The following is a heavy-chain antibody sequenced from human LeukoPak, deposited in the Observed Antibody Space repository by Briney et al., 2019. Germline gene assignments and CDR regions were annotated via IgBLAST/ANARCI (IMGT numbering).Heavy chain of an antibody. D-gene: IGHD4-23*01. CDR2: ISGSGGST. Sequence: GGSLRLSCAASGFTFSSYAMSSVRQAPGKGLEWVSAISGSGGSTYYADSVKGRFTISRDNSKNTLYLQMNSLRAEDTAVYYCAKGDYGGHFPYFDYWGQGTLVTVSS. J-gene: IGHJ4*02. CDR3: AKGDYGGHFPYFDY. CDR1: GFTFSSYA. V-gene: IGHV3-23*01.